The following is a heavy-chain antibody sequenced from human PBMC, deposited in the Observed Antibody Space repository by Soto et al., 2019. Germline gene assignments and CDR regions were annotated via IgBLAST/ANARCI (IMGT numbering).Heavy chain of an antibody. Sequence: EVQLVESGGGLVQPGGSLRLSCAASGFIFSGFWMHWVRQAPGKGLEWVGRIKSKTDGGTTDYAAPVKGRFTISRDDSKNTLCLQMNSLKTEDTAVYYCTTDYVSGDYFDYWGQGTLVTVSS. D-gene: IGHD3-16*01. V-gene: IGHV3-15*01. CDR2: IKSKTDGGTT. CDR1: GFIFSGFW. CDR3: TTDYVSGDYFDY. J-gene: IGHJ4*02.